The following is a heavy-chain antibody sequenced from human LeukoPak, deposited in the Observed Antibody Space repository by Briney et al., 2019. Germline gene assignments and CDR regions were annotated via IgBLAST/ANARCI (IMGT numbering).Heavy chain of an antibody. D-gene: IGHD5-18*01. Sequence: SETLSLTCTVSGGSPSNYYWSWIRQPAGKGLEWVGRIYANGNTNYNPSLESRITMSVDTTKKQFSLNLRSVTAADTAIYYCARDGGDSYGLPFDYWGQGTLVTVSS. J-gene: IGHJ4*02. CDR3: ARDGGDSYGLPFDY. CDR2: IYANGNT. V-gene: IGHV4-4*07. CDR1: GGSPSNYY.